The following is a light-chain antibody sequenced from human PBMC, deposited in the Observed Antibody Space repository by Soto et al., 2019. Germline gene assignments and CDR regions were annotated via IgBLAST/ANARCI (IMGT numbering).Light chain of an antibody. CDR3: CSYAASNTLP. CDR1: SNDVGGFNY. V-gene: IGLV2-11*01. Sequence: QSALTQPRSVSGSPGQSVTISCTGTSNDVGGFNYVSWYQQHPGKAPKLVIYDVSKRPSGVPDRFFGSKSGNTASLTISGLQTEDEADYYCCSYAASNTLPFGGGTKLTVL. CDR2: DVS. J-gene: IGLJ2*01.